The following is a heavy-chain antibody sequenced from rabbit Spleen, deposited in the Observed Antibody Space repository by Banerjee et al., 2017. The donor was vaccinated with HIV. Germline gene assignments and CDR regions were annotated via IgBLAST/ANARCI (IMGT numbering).Heavy chain of an antibody. J-gene: IGHJ4*01. CDR3: ARDLAAWNSGSYAFNL. CDR1: GFTIKW. Sequence: QEQLVESGGGLVQPEGSLTLTCTASGFTIKWLCWVRQAPGKGLEWIGCINTGDGRTYSARWAKGRFTCSKTSSTTVTLQMTSLTVADTATYFCARDLAAWNSGSYAFNLWGPGTLAPS. V-gene: IGHV1S45*01. CDR2: INTGDGRT. D-gene: IGHD1-1*01.